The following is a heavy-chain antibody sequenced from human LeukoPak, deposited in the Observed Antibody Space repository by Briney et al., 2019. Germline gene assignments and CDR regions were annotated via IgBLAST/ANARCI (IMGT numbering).Heavy chain of an antibody. V-gene: IGHV4-39*07. D-gene: IGHD1-1*01. CDR1: GGSISSSSYY. Sequence: SETLSLTCTVSGGSISSSSYYWGWIRQPPGKGLEWIGSIFYSGITYYNPSLKSRGTISIDTSKNQFSLKLSSVTAADTAVYYCARIRPSTKGYFDYWGQGTLVTVSS. CDR2: IFYSGIT. J-gene: IGHJ4*02. CDR3: ARIRPSTKGYFDY.